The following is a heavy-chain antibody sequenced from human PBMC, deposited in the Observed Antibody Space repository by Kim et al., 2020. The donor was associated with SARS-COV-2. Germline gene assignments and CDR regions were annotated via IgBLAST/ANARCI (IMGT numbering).Heavy chain of an antibody. CDR1: GFTFSSYW. CDR2: IKQDGSEK. J-gene: IGHJ6*02. Sequence: GGSLRLSCAASGFTFSSYWLSWVRQAPGKGLEWVANIKQDGSEKYYVDSVKGRFTISRDNAKNSLYLQMNRLRAEDTAVYYCARDYYDSSGYSYYYYYYGMDVGGRGTTVTVSS. V-gene: IGHV3-7*03. D-gene: IGHD3-22*01. CDR3: ARDYYDSSGYSYYYYYYGMDV.